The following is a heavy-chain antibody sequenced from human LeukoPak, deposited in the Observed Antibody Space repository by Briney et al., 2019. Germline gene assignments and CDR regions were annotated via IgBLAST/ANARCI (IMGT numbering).Heavy chain of an antibody. CDR2: ISYSGIT. V-gene: IGHV4-59*08. Sequence: KPSETLSLTCTVSGGSIGSYYWSWFRLPPGKGLEWIGQISYSGITKYNPALKSRVTISVDTSKNQISVNLSSVTAADTAFYYCARHRAIAGPFDHWGQGTLVTVSS. CDR3: ARHRAIAGPFDH. J-gene: IGHJ4*02. D-gene: IGHD6-19*01. CDR1: GGSIGSYY.